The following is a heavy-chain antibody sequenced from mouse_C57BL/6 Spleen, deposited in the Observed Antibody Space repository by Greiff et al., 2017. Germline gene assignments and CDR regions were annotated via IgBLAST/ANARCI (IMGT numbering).Heavy chain of an antibody. Sequence: QVQLQQPGAELVMPGASVKLSCKASGYTFTSYWMHWVKQRPGQGLEWIGEIDPSDSYTNYNQKFKGKSTLTVDKSSSTAYMQLSSLTSEDSAVYYCANGYGGVASWGQGTMVTVSA. CDR3: ANGYGGVAS. CDR1: GYTFTSYW. V-gene: IGHV1-69*01. CDR2: IDPSDSYT. J-gene: IGHJ3*01. D-gene: IGHD2-2*01.